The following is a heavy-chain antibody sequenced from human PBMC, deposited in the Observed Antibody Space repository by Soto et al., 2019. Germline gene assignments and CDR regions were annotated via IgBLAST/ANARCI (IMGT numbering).Heavy chain of an antibody. CDR3: ARGETYYYDSSGENWFDP. J-gene: IGHJ5*02. D-gene: IGHD3-22*01. CDR1: GGSISRYY. Sequence: SETLSLTCTVSGGSISRYYWSWIRQPPGKGLEWIGYFYNTGSTNYNPSLKSRVTISVDTSKNQFSLKLSSVTAADTAVYYCARGETYYYDSSGENWFDPWDQGTLVTVSS. V-gene: IGHV4-59*08. CDR2: FYNTGST.